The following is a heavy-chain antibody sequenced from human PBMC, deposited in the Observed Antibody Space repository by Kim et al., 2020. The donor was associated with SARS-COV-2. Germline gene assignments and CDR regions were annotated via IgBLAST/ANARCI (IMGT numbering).Heavy chain of an antibody. CDR1: GFTFSSYG. Sequence: GGSLRLSCAASGFTFSSYGMHWVRQAPGKGLEWVAITWHDGNKKYYADSVKGRFTISKDNSKNTLYLQMSNLRVDDTAVYYCARDDSTSGWFDLDYWGQGTLVTVSS. J-gene: IGHJ4*02. CDR2: TWHDGNKK. CDR3: ARDDSTSGWFDLDY. D-gene: IGHD6-19*01. V-gene: IGHV3-33*01.